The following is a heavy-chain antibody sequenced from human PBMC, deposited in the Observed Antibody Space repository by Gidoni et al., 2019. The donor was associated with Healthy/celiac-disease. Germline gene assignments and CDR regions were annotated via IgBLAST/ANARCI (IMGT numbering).Heavy chain of an antibody. V-gene: IGHV3-9*01. J-gene: IGHJ4*02. CDR1: GFTLDDYA. Sequence: EVQLVESGGGLVQPGRSLRLSCAPSGFTLDDYAMHWVRPAPGKGLEWVSGISWNSGSIGNADSVKGRFTISRDNAKNSLYLQMNSLRAEDTALYYCAKGPLRFLEWLSYPFDYWGQGTLVTVSS. D-gene: IGHD3-3*01. CDR3: AKGPLRFLEWLSYPFDY. CDR2: ISWNSGSI.